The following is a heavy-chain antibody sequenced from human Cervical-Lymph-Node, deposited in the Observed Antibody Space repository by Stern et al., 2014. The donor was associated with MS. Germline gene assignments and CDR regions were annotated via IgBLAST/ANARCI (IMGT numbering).Heavy chain of an antibody. CDR1: GYTLTELS. Sequence: VQLVESGAEAKKPGASVKVSCKVSGYTLTELSMHWVRQAPGKGLEWMGGFDPEDGETISAQKFQGRVTMTEDTSTDTAYMELSSLRSEDTAVYYCATNPGVWGSPQFDYWGQGTLVTVSS. V-gene: IGHV1-24*01. CDR2: FDPEDGET. D-gene: IGHD3-16*01. CDR3: ATNPGVWGSPQFDY. J-gene: IGHJ4*02.